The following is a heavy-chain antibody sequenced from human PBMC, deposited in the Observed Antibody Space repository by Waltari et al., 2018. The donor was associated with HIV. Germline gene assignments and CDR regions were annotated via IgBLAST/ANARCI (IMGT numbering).Heavy chain of an antibody. CDR3: AVGSRGSGWPYFDF. CDR2: TYFAGTP. J-gene: IGHJ4*02. Sequence: QVQLLESGPGLVKPSGTLFLTCDVSGASISSAYWWTWVRQSPGKSLEWVGETYFAGTPNSNPSLNGRVTVSLDSSKNQFSLSLTSMTSADTASYFCAVGSRGSGWPYFDFWGQGILVTVSS. V-gene: IGHV4-4*02. D-gene: IGHD6-19*01. CDR1: GASISSAYW.